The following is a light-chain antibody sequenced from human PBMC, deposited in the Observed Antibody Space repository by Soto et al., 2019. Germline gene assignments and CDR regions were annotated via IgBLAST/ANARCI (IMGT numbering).Light chain of an antibody. V-gene: IGKV1-9*01. J-gene: IGKJ4*01. CDR3: QHLGPYPLLT. Sequence: QLTQSPSSLSASVGDRVTITSRASQDISTYLAWYQQKPGKAPTLLIYATYTLQSGVPSRFSGGGFETDFTRTINSLQPEDFATYYCQHLGPYPLLTFGGGTKVEI. CDR1: QDISTY. CDR2: ATY.